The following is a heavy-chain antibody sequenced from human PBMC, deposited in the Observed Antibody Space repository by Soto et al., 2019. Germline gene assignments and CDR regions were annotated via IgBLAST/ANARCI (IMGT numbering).Heavy chain of an antibody. CDR1: GFTFSTYS. CDR2: ISSSSSTI. D-gene: IGHD5-18*01. V-gene: IGHV3-48*01. Sequence: PGGSLRLSCAASGFTFSTYSMNWVRQAPGKGLEWVSYISSSSSTIFYTDSVKGRFTISRDNSKNTLYLQMNSLRAEDTAVYFCAREAYSYGYLYYYYGMDVWGQGTTVTVSS. CDR3: AREAYSYGYLYYYYGMDV. J-gene: IGHJ6*02.